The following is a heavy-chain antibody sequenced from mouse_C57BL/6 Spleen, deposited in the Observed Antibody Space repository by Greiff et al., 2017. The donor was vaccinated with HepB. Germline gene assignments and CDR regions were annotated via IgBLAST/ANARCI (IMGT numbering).Heavy chain of an antibody. V-gene: IGHV1-69*01. CDR3: ARTTPVYFDV. Sequence: VQLQQSGAELVMPGASVKLSCKASGYTFTSYWMHWVRQRPGQGLEWIGEIDTSDSYTNYNQKFKGKSTLTVDKSSSTAYMQLSSLTSEDAAVYYCARTTPVYFDVWGTGTTVTVSS. D-gene: IGHD5-5*01. CDR2: IDTSDSYT. CDR1: GYTFTSYW. J-gene: IGHJ1*03.